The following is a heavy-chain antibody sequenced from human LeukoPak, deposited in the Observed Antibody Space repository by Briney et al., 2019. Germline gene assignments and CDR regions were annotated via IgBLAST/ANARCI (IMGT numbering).Heavy chain of an antibody. CDR2: IIPIFGTA. CDR3: AREGPQSNWRGDYFDY. V-gene: IGHV1-69*06. CDR1: GGTFSSYA. Sequence: SVKVSCKASGGTFSSYAISWVRQAPGQGLEWMGGIIPIFGTANYAQKFQGRVTITADKSTSTAYMELSSLRSEDTAVYYCAREGPQSNWRGDYFDYWGQGTPITVSS. J-gene: IGHJ4*02. D-gene: IGHD1-1*01.